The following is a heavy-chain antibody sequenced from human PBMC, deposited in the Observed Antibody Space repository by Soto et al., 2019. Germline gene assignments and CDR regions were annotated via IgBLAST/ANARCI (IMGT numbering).Heavy chain of an antibody. CDR3: ARSEAARLFGNLPHYYYGMDV. J-gene: IGHJ6*02. CDR2: ISYDGSNK. V-gene: IGHV3-30-3*01. Sequence: GGSLRLSCVASGFTFSSYAMHWVRQAPGKGLEWVAVISYDGSNKYYADSVKGRFTISRDNSKNTLYLQMNSLRAEDTAVYYWARSEAARLFGNLPHYYYGMDVWGQGTTVTVSS. D-gene: IGHD3-10*02. CDR1: GFTFSSYA.